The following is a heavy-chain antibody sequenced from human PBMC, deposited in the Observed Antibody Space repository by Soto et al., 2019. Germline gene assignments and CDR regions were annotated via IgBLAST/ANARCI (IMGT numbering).Heavy chain of an antibody. J-gene: IGHJ6*02. CDR1: GFTFSIYS. V-gene: IGHV3-21*01. CDR2: ISSSSSYI. D-gene: IGHD6-6*01. CDR3: ASDGLGAARPDGMDV. Sequence: GSIRLSCAASGFTFSIYSMNGVRQAPGKGLEWVSSISSSSSYIYYADSVKGRFTISRDNAKNSLYLQMNSLRAEDTAVYYCASDGLGAARPDGMDVWGQATTVTVSS.